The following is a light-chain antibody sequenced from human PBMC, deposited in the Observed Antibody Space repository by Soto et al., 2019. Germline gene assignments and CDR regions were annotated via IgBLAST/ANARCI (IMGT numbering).Light chain of an antibody. CDR3: QKYNSAPWT. CDR2: AAY. V-gene: IGKV1-27*01. CDR1: QGISNF. J-gene: IGKJ1*01. Sequence: DIQMTQSPSSLSASVGDRVTITCRASQGISNFLAWYQQKPGKAPKLLIYAAYSLQSEVPSRFSGSGSVTDFTRNISSMLTEDVATYYCQKYNSAPWTFGQGTKVEIK.